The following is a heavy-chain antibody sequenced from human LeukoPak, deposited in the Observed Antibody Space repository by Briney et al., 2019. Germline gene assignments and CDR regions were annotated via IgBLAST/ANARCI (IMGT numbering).Heavy chain of an antibody. CDR1: GGSMSGFF. V-gene: IGHV4-59*01. J-gene: IGHJ6*02. D-gene: IGHD3-10*01. CDR3: ARTSRHFYGSGTNLTPWPAGMDV. Sequence: SETLSLTCTVSGGSMSGFFWTWIRQPPGRELEWIGSIYYSGSSTRYNPSLKSRVTISVDTSKSQFSLNLDSATAADTAVYYCARTSRHFYGSGTNLTPWPAGMDVWGQGTTVTVSS. CDR2: IYYSGSST.